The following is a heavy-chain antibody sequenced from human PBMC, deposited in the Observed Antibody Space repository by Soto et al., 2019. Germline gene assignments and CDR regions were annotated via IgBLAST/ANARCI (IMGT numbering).Heavy chain of an antibody. CDR3: ARSGSGWSQDY. CDR1: GYTFSDYG. CDR2: YNPNNDDA. J-gene: IGHJ4*02. Sequence: QVPLVQSGAEVKKPGASVKVSCKASGYTFSDYGLVWVRQAPGRGLEWMGWYNPNNDDAIYAQDLQGRVTMHTDKSTRTTYMELRSLRSDDTAVYYCARSGSGWSQDYWGQGTLVSVSS. D-gene: IGHD6-19*01. V-gene: IGHV1-18*01.